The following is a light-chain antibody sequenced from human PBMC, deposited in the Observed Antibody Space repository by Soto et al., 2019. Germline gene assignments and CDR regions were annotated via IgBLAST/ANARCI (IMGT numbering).Light chain of an antibody. Sequence: IQMTPSPFSVAASLGDRVTITCRAGQGISSWLAWYQQKQGKSPTLLIYKASNLQTGVPSRFRGSRSGTEFTLTISSLQPDDVEPYYCQQYNSYSWTFGQGTKVDIK. CDR2: KAS. CDR1: QGISSW. V-gene: IGKV1-5*01. CDR3: QQYNSYSWT. J-gene: IGKJ1*01.